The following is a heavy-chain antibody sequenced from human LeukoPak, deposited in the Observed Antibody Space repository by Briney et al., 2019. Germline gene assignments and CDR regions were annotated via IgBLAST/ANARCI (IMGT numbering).Heavy chain of an antibody. CDR1: GFTFSSYA. CDR2: MSFDVNNK. J-gene: IGHJ4*02. D-gene: IGHD6-13*01. Sequence: GGSLRLSCATSGFTFSSYAFHWVRQAPGKGPEWVATMSFDVNNKYYADSVRGRFTISRDNSKNTLYLQMNSLRAEDTAVYYCAKGTNRYSSSCFDYWGQGTLVTVSS. CDR3: AKGTNRYSSSCFDY. V-gene: IGHV3-30*04.